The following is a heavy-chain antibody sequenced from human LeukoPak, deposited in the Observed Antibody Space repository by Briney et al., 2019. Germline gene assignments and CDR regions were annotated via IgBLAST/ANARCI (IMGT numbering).Heavy chain of an antibody. D-gene: IGHD6-13*01. CDR1: GYTFTSYD. CDR3: ASLRQRLVLGYYYYGMDV. Sequence: RGASVKVSCKASGYTFTSYDINWVRQATGQGLEWMGWMNPNSGNTGYAQKFQGRVTMTRNTSISTAYMELSSLRSEDTAVYYCASLRQRLVLGYYYYGMDVWGQGTTATVSS. V-gene: IGHV1-8*01. CDR2: MNPNSGNT. J-gene: IGHJ6*02.